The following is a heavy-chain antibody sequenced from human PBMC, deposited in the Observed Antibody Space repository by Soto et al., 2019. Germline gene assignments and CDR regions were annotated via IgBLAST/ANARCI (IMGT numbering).Heavy chain of an antibody. V-gene: IGHV4-4*02. CDR2: IFHDGTA. CDR1: GVSLTSGHW. CDR3: AGAVDRGVIINLEY. J-gene: IGHJ4*02. Sequence: XESLSLPCAVSGVSLTSGHWWTWVRQSPQRGLEYIGEIFHDGTANYYPSFERRVAMSVDTSRNQFSLKLTSVTAADTAVYYCAGAVDRGVIINLEYWGQGTLVTVSS. D-gene: IGHD3-10*01.